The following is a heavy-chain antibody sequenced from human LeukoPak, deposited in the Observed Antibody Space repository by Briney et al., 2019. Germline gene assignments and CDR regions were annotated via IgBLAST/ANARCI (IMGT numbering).Heavy chain of an antibody. CDR2: IKSKTDGGTT. CDR1: GFTFSNAW. CDR3: ARGRGYLDRNY. Sequence: PGGSLRLSCAASGFTFSNAWMSWVRQAPGKGLEWVGRIKSKTDGGTTDYAAPVKGRFTISRDDSKNTLYLQMNSLKTEDTAVYYCARGRGYLDRNYWGQGTLVTVSS. V-gene: IGHV3-15*01. J-gene: IGHJ4*02. D-gene: IGHD3-22*01.